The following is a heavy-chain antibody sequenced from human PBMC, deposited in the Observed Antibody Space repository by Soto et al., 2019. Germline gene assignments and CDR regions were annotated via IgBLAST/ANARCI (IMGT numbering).Heavy chain of an antibody. J-gene: IGHJ4*02. CDR2: TYYNGNA. CDR3: ARHFVAVVIKGWGY. CDR1: GCSIDRSNYY. D-gene: IGHD3-22*01. V-gene: IGHV4-39*01. Sequence: SETLSLTCTVSGCSIDRSNYYWDWIRQPPGKGLEWIGTTYYNGNAYYNPSLQSRVTMSVDTSKNQFSLKLISVTAADTVVYYCARHFVAVVIKGWGYWGQGTLVTVSS.